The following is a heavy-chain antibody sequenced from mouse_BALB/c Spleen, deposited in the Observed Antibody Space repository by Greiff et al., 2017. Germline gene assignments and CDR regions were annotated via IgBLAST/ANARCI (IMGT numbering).Heavy chain of an antibody. D-gene: IGHD1-2*01. CDR2: ISDGGSYT. Sequence: EVKLVESGGGLVKPGGSLKLSCAASGFTFSDYYMYWVRQTPEKRLEWVATISDGGSYTYYPDSVKGRFTISRDNAKNNLYLQMSSLKSEDTAMYYCASYGYYAMDYWGQGTSVTVSS. V-gene: IGHV5-4*02. CDR1: GFTFSDYY. CDR3: ASYGYYAMDY. J-gene: IGHJ4*01.